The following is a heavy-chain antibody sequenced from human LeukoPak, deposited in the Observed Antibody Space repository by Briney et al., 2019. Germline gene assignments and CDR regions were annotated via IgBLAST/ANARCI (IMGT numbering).Heavy chain of an antibody. CDR1: GGTFSSYA. D-gene: IGHD3-3*01. CDR2: IIPIFGTA. Sequence: SVKVSCKASGGTFSSYAISWVRQAPGQGLEWMGGIIPIFGTANYAKKFQGRVTITADKSTSTAYMELSSLRSEDTAVYYCAIGYDFWSGYPYYYYYYYMDVWGKGTTVTVSS. V-gene: IGHV1-69*06. J-gene: IGHJ6*03. CDR3: AIGYDFWSGYPYYYYYYYMDV.